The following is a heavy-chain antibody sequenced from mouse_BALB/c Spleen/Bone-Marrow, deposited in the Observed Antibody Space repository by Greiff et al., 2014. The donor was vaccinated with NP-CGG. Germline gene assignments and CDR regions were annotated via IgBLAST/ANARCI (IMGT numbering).Heavy chain of an antibody. CDR1: GFTFSSYG. CDR2: ISGGGSYT. J-gene: IGHJ1*01. Sequence: EVKLVESGGGLVKPGGSLKLSCAASGFTFSSYGMSWVRQTPEKRLEWVATISGGGSYTYSSDSVKGRFAIARDNAKNNLNLQMSSLRSEDTAVYYCARSFGSSYWYFDVWGAGTTVTVSS. V-gene: IGHV5-9-2*01. D-gene: IGHD1-1*01. CDR3: ARSFGSSYWYFDV.